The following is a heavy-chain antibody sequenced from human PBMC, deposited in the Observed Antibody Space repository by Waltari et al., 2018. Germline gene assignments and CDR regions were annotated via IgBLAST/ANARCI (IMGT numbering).Heavy chain of an antibody. J-gene: IGHJ5*02. CDR1: GGSISSYY. CDR2: IYYSGST. D-gene: IGHD3-3*01. CDR3: ARGDYDFWSGYCNWFDP. V-gene: IGHV4-59*06. Sequence: QVQLQESGPGLVKPSETLSLTCTVSGGSISSYYWSWIRQPPGKGLEWIGYIYYSGSTYYNPSLKSRVTISVDTSKNQFSLKLSSVTAADTAVYYCARGDYDFWSGYCNWFDPWGQGTLVTVSS.